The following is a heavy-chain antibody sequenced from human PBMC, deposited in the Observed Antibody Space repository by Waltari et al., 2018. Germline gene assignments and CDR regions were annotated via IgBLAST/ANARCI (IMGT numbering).Heavy chain of an antibody. J-gene: IGHJ4*02. V-gene: IGHV1-69*04. CDR1: GGTFSTHI. Sequence: QVQLVQSGAEVKKPESSVKVSCQASGGTFSTHIITWVRQAPGQGLEWMGQITPSLGIANDAQKCQARVTSTADESTSTSYMELSSLTSEDTAVYYCARGAAPMAVTSLDFWGQGTLVTVSS. CDR2: ITPSLGIA. CDR3: ARGAAPMAVTSLDF. D-gene: IGHD2-2*01.